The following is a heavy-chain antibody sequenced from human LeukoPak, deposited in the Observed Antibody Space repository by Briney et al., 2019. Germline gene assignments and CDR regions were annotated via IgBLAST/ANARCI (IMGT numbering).Heavy chain of an antibody. CDR2: ISGSGGST. CDR1: GFTFSSYA. Sequence: QTGGSLRLSCAASGFTFSSYAMSWVRQAPGKGLEWVSAISGSGGSTYYADSVKGRFTISRDNSKNTLYLQMNSLRAEDTAVYYCAKGSGSYQGGPFDYWGQGTLVTVSS. CDR3: AKGSGSYQGGPFDY. D-gene: IGHD1-26*01. J-gene: IGHJ4*02. V-gene: IGHV3-23*01.